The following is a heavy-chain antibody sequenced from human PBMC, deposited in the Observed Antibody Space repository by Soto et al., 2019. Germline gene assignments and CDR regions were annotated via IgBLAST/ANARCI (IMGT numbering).Heavy chain of an antibody. CDR3: AKDRFFTAAAGNYYYYYGMDV. Sequence: PGVSLRLSFAASGFTFSSYAMSWFRQAPGKGLEWVSAISGSGGSTYYADSVKGRFTISRDNSKNTLYLQMNSLRAEDTAVYYCAKDRFFTAAAGNYYYYYGMDVWGQGTTVTVSS. D-gene: IGHD6-13*01. V-gene: IGHV3-23*01. CDR2: ISGSGGST. CDR1: GFTFSSYA. J-gene: IGHJ6*02.